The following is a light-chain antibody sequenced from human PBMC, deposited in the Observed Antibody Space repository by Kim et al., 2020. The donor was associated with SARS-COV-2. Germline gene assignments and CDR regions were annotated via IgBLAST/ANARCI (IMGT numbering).Light chain of an antibody. Sequence: GQKVTISCSGSSSNIGNKYVSWYQHLPGTAPKLLIYDNNKRPSGIPHRFSGSKSGTSATLGITGLQTGDEADYYCGTWDSSLSAEVFGGGTQLTVL. J-gene: IGLJ2*01. CDR2: DNN. CDR1: SSNIGNKY. V-gene: IGLV1-51*01. CDR3: GTWDSSLSAEV.